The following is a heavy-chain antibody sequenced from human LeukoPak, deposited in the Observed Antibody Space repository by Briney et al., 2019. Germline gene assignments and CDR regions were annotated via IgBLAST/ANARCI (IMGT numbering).Heavy chain of an antibody. J-gene: IGHJ4*02. CDR2: IYYSGST. CDR3: ARRFYSYLDY. CDR1: GGSISSYY. V-gene: IGHV4-30-4*01. Sequence: SETLSLTCTVSGGSISSYYWSWIRQPPGKGLEWIGYIYYSGSTYYNPSLKSRVTISVDTSKNQFSLKLSSVTAADTAVYYCARRFYSYLDYWGQGTLVTASS. D-gene: IGHD3-3*01.